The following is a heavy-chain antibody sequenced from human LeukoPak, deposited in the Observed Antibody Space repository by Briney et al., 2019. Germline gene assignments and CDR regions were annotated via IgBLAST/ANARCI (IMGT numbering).Heavy chain of an antibody. D-gene: IGHD5-18*01. V-gene: IGHV3-21*04. J-gene: IGHJ3*02. CDR3: AKSSGRYSYDARFDAFDI. CDR2: ISSSSTYI. CDR1: GFTFSSYS. Sequence: PGGSLRLSCAASGFTFSSYSMNWVRQAPGQGLEWLSSISSSSTYIYYADSVKGRFTISRDNSKNTLYLQMNSLRAEDTAVYYCAKSSGRYSYDARFDAFDIWGQGTMVTVSS.